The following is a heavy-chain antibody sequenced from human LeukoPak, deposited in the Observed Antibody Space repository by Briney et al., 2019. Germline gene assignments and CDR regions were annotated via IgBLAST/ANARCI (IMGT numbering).Heavy chain of an antibody. V-gene: IGHV3-66*01. CDR1: GFTVSSNY. Sequence: EGSLRLSCAASGFTVSSNYMSWVRQAPGKGLEWVSVIYSGGSTYYADSVKGRFTISRDNSKNTLYLQMNSLRAEDTAVYYCARSDYYDSSQGAFDIWGQGTMVTVSS. D-gene: IGHD3-22*01. J-gene: IGHJ3*02. CDR3: ARSDYYDSSQGAFDI. CDR2: IYSGGST.